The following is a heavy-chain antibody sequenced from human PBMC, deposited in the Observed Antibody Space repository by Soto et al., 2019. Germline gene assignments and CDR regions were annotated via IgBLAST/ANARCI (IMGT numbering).Heavy chain of an antibody. J-gene: IGHJ5*02. CDR1: GGSISSYY. Sequence: SETLSLTCTVSGGSISSYYWSWIRQPPGKGLEWIGYIYYSGSTNYNPSLKSRVTISVDTSKNQFTLKLSSVTAADTAVYYCARGEQLGYWFDPWGQGTLVTVSS. CDR3: ARGEQLGYWFDP. V-gene: IGHV4-59*01. D-gene: IGHD6-13*01. CDR2: IYYSGST.